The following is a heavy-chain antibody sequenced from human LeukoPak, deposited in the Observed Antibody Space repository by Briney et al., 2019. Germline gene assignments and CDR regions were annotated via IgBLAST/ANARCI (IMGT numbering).Heavy chain of an antibody. Sequence: GGSLRLSCAASGFTFSSYDMNWVRQAPGKGLEWVSAISGSGGTTYYADSVKGRFTISRDSSKNTLYLQMNSLRAEDTAVYYCAKSSLAHQGYYYGMDVWGQGTTVTVSS. CDR1: GFTFSSYD. V-gene: IGHV3-23*01. CDR3: AKSSLAHQGYYYGMDV. CDR2: ISGSGGTT. J-gene: IGHJ6*02.